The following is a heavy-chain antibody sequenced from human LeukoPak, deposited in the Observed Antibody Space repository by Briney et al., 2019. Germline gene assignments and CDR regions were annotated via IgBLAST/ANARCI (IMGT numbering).Heavy chain of an antibody. CDR1: GGSISSGGYS. CDR3: ARGRGYSCGEYYFDY. V-gene: IGHV4-30-2*01. CDR2: IYHSGST. D-gene: IGHD5-18*01. Sequence: SQTLSLTCAVSGGSISSGGYSWSWIRQPPGKGLEWIGYIYHSGSTYYNPSLKSRVTIPVDRSKNQFSLKLSSVTAADTAVYYCARGRGYSCGEYYFDYWGQGTLVTVSS. J-gene: IGHJ4*02.